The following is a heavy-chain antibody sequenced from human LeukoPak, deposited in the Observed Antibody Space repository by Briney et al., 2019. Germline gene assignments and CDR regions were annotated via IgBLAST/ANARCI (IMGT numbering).Heavy chain of an antibody. CDR3: AKDPYRVVVATGNYLYP. Sequence: PGGSLRLSCAASGFSFYSYGMHWVRQAPGKGLEWVAVISHAGSNIHYGDSVKSRFTISRDNSKNTLYLQMNSLRAEDTAVYYCAKDPYRVVVATGNYLYPWGQGTLVTVSS. CDR2: ISHAGSNI. D-gene: IGHD2-15*01. CDR1: GFSFYSYG. J-gene: IGHJ5*02. V-gene: IGHV3-30*18.